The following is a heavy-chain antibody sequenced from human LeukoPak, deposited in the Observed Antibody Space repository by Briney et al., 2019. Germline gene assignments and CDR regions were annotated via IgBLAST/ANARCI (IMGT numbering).Heavy chain of an antibody. V-gene: IGHV3-43D*03. CDR2: ISWDGGST. CDR3: ARIAVAGLINPYYFDY. Sequence: GGSLRLSCAASGFTFDDYAMHWVRQAPGKGLEWVSLISWDGGSTYYADSVKGRFTISRDNSKNSLYLQMNSLRAEDTALYYCARIAVAGLINPYYFDYWGQGTLVTVSS. J-gene: IGHJ4*02. CDR1: GFTFDDYA. D-gene: IGHD6-19*01.